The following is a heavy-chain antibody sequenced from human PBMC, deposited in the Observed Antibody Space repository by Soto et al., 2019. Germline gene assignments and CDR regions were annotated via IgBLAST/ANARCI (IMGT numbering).Heavy chain of an antibody. D-gene: IGHD3-3*01. CDR1: GGTFSSYA. V-gene: IGHV1-69*13. Sequence: SVKVSCKASGGTFSSYAISWVRQAPGQGLEWMGGIIPIFGTANYAQKFQGRVTITADESTSTAYMELSSLRSEDTAVYYCASDLYYDFWSGYYTSRDYYYGMDVWGQGTTVTVSS. CDR3: ASDLYYDFWSGYYTSRDYYYGMDV. J-gene: IGHJ6*02. CDR2: IIPIFGTA.